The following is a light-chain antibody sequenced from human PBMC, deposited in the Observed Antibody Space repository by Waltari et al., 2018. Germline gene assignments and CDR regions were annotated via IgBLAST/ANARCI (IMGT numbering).Light chain of an antibody. V-gene: IGKV3-20*01. Sequence: VLTQSPGTLSLSPGERDTLSCRASQRLTKNYLAWYQQKPGQAPRLLIYGASSRAPGIPDRFSGSGSGTDFTLTISRLEPEDFAMYYCQQYGSSVMYTFGQGTKLEIK. J-gene: IGKJ2*01. CDR2: GAS. CDR3: QQYGSSVMYT. CDR1: QRLTKNY.